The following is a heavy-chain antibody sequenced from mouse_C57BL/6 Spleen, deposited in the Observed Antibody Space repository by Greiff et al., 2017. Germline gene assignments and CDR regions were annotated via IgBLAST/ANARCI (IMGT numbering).Heavy chain of an antibody. D-gene: IGHD1-1*01. CDR1: GYTFTDYE. V-gene: IGHV1-15*01. CDR3: TVDYYGSGWAY. Sequence: VQLQQSGAELVRPGASVTLSCKASGYTFTDYEMHWVKQTPVHGLEWIGAIDPDTGGTAYNQKFKGKAILTADKSSSTAYMELRSLTSEDSAIXYCTVDYYGSGWAYWGQGTLVTVSA. CDR2: IDPDTGGT. J-gene: IGHJ3*01.